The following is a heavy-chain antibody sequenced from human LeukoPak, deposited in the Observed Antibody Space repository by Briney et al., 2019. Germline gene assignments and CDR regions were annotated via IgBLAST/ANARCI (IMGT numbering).Heavy chain of an antibody. CDR2: VYPEDGET. D-gene: IGHD2-15*01. Sequence: ASVKVSCKVSGYTFTDYYMHWVPQAPGKGLGWMGLVYPEDGETIYAEKFQGRVTITADTSTDTAYMELSSLRSEDRAVYDCATIGYCSGGSCRPPLIDYWGQGTLVTVSS. CDR3: ATIGYCSGGSCRPPLIDY. CDR1: GYTFTDYY. J-gene: IGHJ4*02. V-gene: IGHV1-69-2*01.